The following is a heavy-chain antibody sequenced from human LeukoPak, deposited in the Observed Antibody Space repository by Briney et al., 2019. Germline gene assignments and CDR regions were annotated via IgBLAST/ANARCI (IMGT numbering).Heavy chain of an antibody. CDR3: ARELAAAGSYYFDY. D-gene: IGHD6-13*01. CDR2: IIPILGIA. CDR1: GGTFSSYA. V-gene: IGHV1-69*04. Sequence: SVKVSCKASGGTFSSYAISWVRQAPGQGLEWMGRIIPILGIANYAQKFQGRVTITADKSTSTAHMELSSLRSEDTAVYYCARELAAAGSYYFDYWGQGTLVTVSS. J-gene: IGHJ4*02.